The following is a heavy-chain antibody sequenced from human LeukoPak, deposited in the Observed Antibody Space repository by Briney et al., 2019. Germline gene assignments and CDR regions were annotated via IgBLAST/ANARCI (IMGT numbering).Heavy chain of an antibody. Sequence: SQTLSLTCTVSGGSISSGSYYWSWIRQPAGKGLEWIGRIYTSGSTNYNPSLKSRVTISVDTSKNQFSLKLSSVTAADTAVYYCARRVHYYSYYFDYWGQGTLVTVSS. CDR1: GGSISSGSYY. D-gene: IGHD3-10*01. CDR3: ARRVHYYSYYFDY. J-gene: IGHJ4*02. CDR2: IYTSGST. V-gene: IGHV4-61*02.